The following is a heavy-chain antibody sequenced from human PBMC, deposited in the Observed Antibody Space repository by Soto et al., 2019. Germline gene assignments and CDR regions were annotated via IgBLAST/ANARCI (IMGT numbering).Heavy chain of an antibody. Sequence: QDRLVQSGAEVKKPGSSVKVSCKASGGTFSSHTFSWVRQAPGQGLEWMGRIIPALGTATYAQKFQGRVTITAVESATTVYMDLNSLRSEDTAVYYCARPDFGDYWYFDLWGRGTLVTVSS. J-gene: IGHJ2*01. CDR3: ARPDFGDYWYFDL. CDR2: IIPALGTA. D-gene: IGHD4-17*01. V-gene: IGHV1-69*08. CDR1: GGTFSSHT.